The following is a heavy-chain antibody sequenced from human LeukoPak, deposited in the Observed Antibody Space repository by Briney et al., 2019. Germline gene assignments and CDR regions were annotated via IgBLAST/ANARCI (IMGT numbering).Heavy chain of an antibody. Sequence: SETLSLTCTVSGGSISSYYWSWIRQPPGKGLEWIGYIYYSGSTNYNPSLKSRVTISVDTSKNQFSLKLSSVTAADTAVYYCARVTRVGSAFDIWGQGTMVTVSS. CDR3: ARVTRVGSAFDI. D-gene: IGHD1-26*01. CDR1: GGSISSYY. J-gene: IGHJ3*02. CDR2: IYYSGST. V-gene: IGHV4-59*01.